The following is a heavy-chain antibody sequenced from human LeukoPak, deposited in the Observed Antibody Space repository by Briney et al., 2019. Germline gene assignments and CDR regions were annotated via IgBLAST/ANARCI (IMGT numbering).Heavy chain of an antibody. CDR2: ISSDGSFK. CDR1: GFTFSSYA. J-gene: IGHJ3*02. CDR3: ARALYYDFWSGSPDDAFDI. V-gene: IGHV3-30*04. D-gene: IGHD3-3*01. Sequence: PGGSLRLSCAASGFTFSSYAMHWVRQAPGKGLEWVAIISSDGSFKYYADSVKGRFTISRDNAKNSLYLQMNSLRAEDTALYHCARALYYDFWSGSPDDAFDIWGQGTMVTVSS.